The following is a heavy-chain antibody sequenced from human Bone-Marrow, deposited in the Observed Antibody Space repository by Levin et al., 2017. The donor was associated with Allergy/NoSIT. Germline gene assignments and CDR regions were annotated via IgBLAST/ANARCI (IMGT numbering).Heavy chain of an antibody. J-gene: IGHJ4*02. D-gene: IGHD6-19*01. CDR3: AKLTVLEVAPTFDY. CDR1: GDTISNRAYY. V-gene: IGHV4-39*01. CDR2: IYYTGNT. Sequence: PSETLSLTCSVSGDTISNRAYYWGWVRQSPGKGLEWIGSIYYTGNTYYNPSLKSRVTMSVDTSKNQFSLKVNSVTAADTAVYYCAKLTVLEVAPTFDYWGQGSLVTVSS.